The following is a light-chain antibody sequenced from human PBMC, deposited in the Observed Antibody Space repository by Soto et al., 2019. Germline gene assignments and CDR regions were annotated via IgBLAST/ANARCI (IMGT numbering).Light chain of an antibody. CDR1: NSDVGTYNY. V-gene: IGLV2-11*01. CDR2: DVT. Sequence: QSALTQPRSVSGSPGQSVTISCTGTNSDVGTYNYVSWYQQHPGKAPKLIIYDVTKRPSGVPDRFSGSKSGNTASLIISGLQAADEAEYYCCCCSYAGSSSFRVXFGGVTKLTVL. CDR3: CSYAGSSSFRVX. J-gene: IGLJ2*01.